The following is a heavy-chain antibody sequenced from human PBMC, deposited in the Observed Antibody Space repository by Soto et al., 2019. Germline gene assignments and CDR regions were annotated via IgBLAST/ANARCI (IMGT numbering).Heavy chain of an antibody. D-gene: IGHD2-2*02. CDR3: ARDTAY. V-gene: IGHV4-34*01. CDR2: INHSGSP. CDR1: GGSFSGDY. J-gene: IGHJ4*02. Sequence: PSETLSLTCAFYGGSFSGDYWSWIRQPPGKGLEWIGEINHSGSPKYNPSLKSRVTISVDKSKNQFSLKLSSVTAADTAVYYCARDTAYWGQGTLVTVSS.